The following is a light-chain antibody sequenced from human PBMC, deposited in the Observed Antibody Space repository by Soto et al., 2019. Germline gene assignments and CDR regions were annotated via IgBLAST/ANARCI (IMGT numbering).Light chain of an antibody. CDR1: QSVSSIY. CDR2: GAS. V-gene: IGKV3-20*01. J-gene: IGKJ5*01. Sequence: EIVLTQSPGTLSLSPGEGATLSCRASQSVSSIYIALYQQRPGQTPSLLIYGASTRATGIPDRFSGSGSGTHFTLTISRLEPGDFAVYYCQHFGGTTFTFGQGTRLEIK. CDR3: QHFGGTTFT.